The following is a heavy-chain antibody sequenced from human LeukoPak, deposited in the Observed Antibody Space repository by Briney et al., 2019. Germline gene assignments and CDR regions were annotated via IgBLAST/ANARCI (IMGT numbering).Heavy chain of an antibody. J-gene: IGHJ2*01. CDR3: ARGDPNDSAWYFDL. D-gene: IGHD3-22*01. V-gene: IGHV4-59*01. Sequence: PSETLSLTCTVSGGSISSYNWSWIRQPPGKGLEWIGYIYYSGSTNYNPSLKSRVTISVDTSKNQFSLKLSSVTAADTAVYYCARGDPNDSAWYFDLWGRGTLVTVSS. CDR2: IYYSGST. CDR1: GGSISSYN.